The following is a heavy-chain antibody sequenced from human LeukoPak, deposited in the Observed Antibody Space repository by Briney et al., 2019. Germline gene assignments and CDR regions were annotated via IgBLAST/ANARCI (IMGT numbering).Heavy chain of an antibody. CDR1: GFTFSSYW. J-gene: IGHJ4*02. CDR3: ARISGSGSIYSYFDC. D-gene: IGHD3-10*01. CDR2: IKQDGSEK. Sequence: PGGSLRLSCAASGFTFSSYWMSWVRQAPGKGLEWVANIKQDGSEKYYVDSVKGRFTISRDNAKNSLYLQMNSLRAEDTAVYYCARISGSGSIYSYFDCWGQGTLVTVSS. V-gene: IGHV3-7*01.